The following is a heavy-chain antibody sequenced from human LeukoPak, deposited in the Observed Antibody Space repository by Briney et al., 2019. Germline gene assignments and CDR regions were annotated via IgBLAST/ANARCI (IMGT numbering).Heavy chain of an antibody. V-gene: IGHV4-4*02. CDR2: IYHSGST. J-gene: IGHJ4*02. CDR3: ARVTGGYSSGWYFGYFDY. Sequence: SGTLSLTCAVSGGSISSSNWWSWVRQPPGKGLEWIGEIYHSGSTNYNPSLKGRVTISVDKSKNQFSLKLSSVTAADTAVYYCARVTGGYSSGWYFGYFDYWGQGTLVTVSS. CDR1: GGSISSSNW. D-gene: IGHD6-19*01.